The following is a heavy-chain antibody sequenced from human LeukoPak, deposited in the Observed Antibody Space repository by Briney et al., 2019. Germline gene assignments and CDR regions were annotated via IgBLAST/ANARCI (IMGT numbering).Heavy chain of an antibody. CDR3: AKSRWDIVVVPAASYFDY. J-gene: IGHJ4*02. Sequence: PGRSLRLSCAASGFTFSSYGMHWVRQAPGKGLGWVAVISYDGSNKYYADSVKGRFTISRVNSKNTLYLQMNSLRAEDTAVYYCAKSRWDIVVVPAASYFDYWGQGTLVTVSS. D-gene: IGHD2-2*01. V-gene: IGHV3-30*18. CDR1: GFTFSSYG. CDR2: ISYDGSNK.